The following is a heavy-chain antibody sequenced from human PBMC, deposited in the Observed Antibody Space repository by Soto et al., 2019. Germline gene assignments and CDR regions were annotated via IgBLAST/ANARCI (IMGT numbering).Heavy chain of an antibody. V-gene: IGHV4-59*01. Sequence: QVQLQESGPGLVKPSETLSLTCSVSGGSISTDYWTWIRQPPGKGLEWIGYMYDSGSTKYNPSLKSRVTISVDTAKTQFSLNLTSVTAADTAVYYCARVLAVAGNNWFDPWGQGTLVTVSS. CDR2: MYDSGST. CDR1: GGSISTDY. CDR3: ARVLAVAGNNWFDP. J-gene: IGHJ5*02. D-gene: IGHD6-19*01.